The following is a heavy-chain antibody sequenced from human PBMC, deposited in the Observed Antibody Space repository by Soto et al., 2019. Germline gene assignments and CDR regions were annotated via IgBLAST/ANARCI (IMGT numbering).Heavy chain of an antibody. J-gene: IGHJ6*02. CDR1: GFTVSSNY. CDR2: IYSGGST. Sequence: GGSLRLSCAASGFTVSSNYMSWVRQAPGKGLEWVSVIYSGGSTYYADSVKGRFTISRDNSKNTLYLQMDSLRAEDTAVYYCARDQSSSSWYQDYYYGMDVWGQGTTVTVSS. V-gene: IGHV3-53*01. D-gene: IGHD6-13*01. CDR3: ARDQSSSSWYQDYYYGMDV.